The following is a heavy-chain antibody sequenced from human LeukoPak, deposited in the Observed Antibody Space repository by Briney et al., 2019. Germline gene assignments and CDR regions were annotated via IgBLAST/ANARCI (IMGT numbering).Heavy chain of an antibody. V-gene: IGHV4-59*01. CDR2: TSHSGST. D-gene: IGHD4-23*01. CDR1: GGSMMTYY. J-gene: IGHJ3*02. CDR3: ASANDCGGTSDAFDI. Sequence: SETLSLPCSVSGGSMMTYYWSWLTQPPGKALEWLGYTSHSGSTTYSPSLQSRVSISVDTSKNQFSLKLNSVTAADTAVLYCASANDCGGTSDAFDIGGRGTGVSV.